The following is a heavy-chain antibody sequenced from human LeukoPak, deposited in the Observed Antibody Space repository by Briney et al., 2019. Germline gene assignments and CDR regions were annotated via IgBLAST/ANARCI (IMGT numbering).Heavy chain of an antibody. V-gene: IGHV3-7*01. CDR2: IKQDESEK. Sequence: GGSLRLSCAASGFTFSSYWMTWVRQAPGKGLEWVANIKQDESEKYYVDSVKGRFTISRDNAKNSLYLQMNSLRAEDTAVYYCARDQYDSSGYYYVGDYWGQGTLVTVSS. CDR3: ARDQYDSSGYYYVGDY. CDR1: GFTFSSYW. D-gene: IGHD3-22*01. J-gene: IGHJ4*02.